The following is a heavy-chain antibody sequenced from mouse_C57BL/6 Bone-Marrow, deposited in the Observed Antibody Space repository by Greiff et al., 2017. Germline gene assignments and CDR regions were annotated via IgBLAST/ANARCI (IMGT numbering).Heavy chain of an antibody. CDR3: ARLSHRRDY. J-gene: IGHJ4*01. CDR1: GYTFTSYW. CDR2: IHPNNGGT. V-gene: IGHV1-74*01. Sequence: QVQLQQPGAELVKPGASVKMSCKASGYTFTSYWMNWVKQRPGQGLEWIGRIHPNNGGTNYNQKFKGKATLTVDKSSTTACMQLSSLTSEDSGVYYCARLSHRRDYWGQGTSVTVSS.